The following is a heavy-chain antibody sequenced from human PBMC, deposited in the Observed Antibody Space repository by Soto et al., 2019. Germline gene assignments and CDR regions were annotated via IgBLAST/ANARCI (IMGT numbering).Heavy chain of an antibody. CDR3: ARDRRIMITFGGVRYYYYMDV. D-gene: IGHD3-16*01. Sequence: GGSLRLSCAASGFTFSSYWMSWVRQAPGKGLEWVANIKQDGSEKYYVDSVKGRFTISRDNAKNSLYLQMNSLRAEDTAVYYCARDRRIMITFGGVRYYYYMDVWGKGTTVTVSS. CDR1: GFTFSSYW. CDR2: IKQDGSEK. J-gene: IGHJ6*03. V-gene: IGHV3-7*01.